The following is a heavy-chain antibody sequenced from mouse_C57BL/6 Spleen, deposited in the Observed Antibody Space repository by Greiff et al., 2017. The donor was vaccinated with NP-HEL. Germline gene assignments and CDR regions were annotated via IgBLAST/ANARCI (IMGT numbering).Heavy chain of an antibody. D-gene: IGHD2-1*01. J-gene: IGHJ4*01. CDR1: GYTFTDYY. CDR2: INPNNGGT. Sequence: EVQLQQSGPELVKPGASVKISCKASGYTFTDYYMNWVKQSHGKSLEWIGDINPNNGGTSYNQKFKGKATLTVDKSSSTAYMELRSLTSEDSAVYYCARNLYYGNLGEDWGQGTSVTVA. V-gene: IGHV1-26*01. CDR3: ARNLYYGNLGED.